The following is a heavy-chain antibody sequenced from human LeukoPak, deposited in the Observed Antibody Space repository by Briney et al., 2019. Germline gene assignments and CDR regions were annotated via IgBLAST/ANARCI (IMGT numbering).Heavy chain of an antibody. J-gene: IGHJ4*02. Sequence: ASVKVSCKASVYTFNNYYMKWVRQAPGQGLEWMGIINPSGGSTSYAQKFQGRVTMTRDTSTSTVYMELSSLRSDDTAVYYCARSRDYGDYFDYWGQGTLVTVSS. CDR1: VYTFNNYY. V-gene: IGHV1-46*02. CDR3: ARSRDYGDYFDY. D-gene: IGHD4-17*01. CDR2: INPSGGST.